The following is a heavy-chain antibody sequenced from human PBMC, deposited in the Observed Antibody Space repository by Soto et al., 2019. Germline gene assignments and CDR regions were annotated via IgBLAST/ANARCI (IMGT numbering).Heavy chain of an antibody. V-gene: IGHV2-5*02. CDR3: ARLTRGVYDLDRLWEKFDY. D-gene: IGHD5-12*01. CDR2: IYWDDDK. CDR1: RFRHSSIGMG. J-gene: IGHJ4*02. Sequence: QITVKESGLTLVKPTETLALTCTFSRFRHSSIGMGVGWIRQPPGKALEWLALIYWDDDKRYSPSLHSRLTITKDPSKNQVDLTMTNMDPVYTATYYCARLTRGVYDLDRLWEKFDYWGQGALVTVSS.